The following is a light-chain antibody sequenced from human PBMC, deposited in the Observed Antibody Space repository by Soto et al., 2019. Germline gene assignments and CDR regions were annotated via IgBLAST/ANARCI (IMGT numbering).Light chain of an antibody. V-gene: IGKV1-6*01. CDR2: AAS. Sequence: AIQMTQSPSSLSASVGDRVTITCRASQAIGNDLGWYQQIPGKAPKLLIYAASRLHSGVPSKFSGSGSGSDFPLTISSLQPEDFATYYCLQNYRSPWTFGQGTKVELK. CDR1: QAIGND. CDR3: LQNYRSPWT. J-gene: IGKJ1*01.